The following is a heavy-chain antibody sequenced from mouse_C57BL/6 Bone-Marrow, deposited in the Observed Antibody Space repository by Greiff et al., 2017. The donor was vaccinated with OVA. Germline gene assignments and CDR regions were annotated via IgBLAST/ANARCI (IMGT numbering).Heavy chain of an antibody. CDR1: GFSFTSYG. Sequence: QVQLKESGPGLVQPSQSLSITCTVSGFSFTSYGVHWVRQSPGKGLEWLGVIWSGGSTDYNAAFISRLSISKDNSKSQVFFKMNSLQADDTAIYYCASVAWFAYWGQGTLVTVSA. CDR3: ASVAWFAY. J-gene: IGHJ3*01. V-gene: IGHV2-2*01. CDR2: IWSGGST.